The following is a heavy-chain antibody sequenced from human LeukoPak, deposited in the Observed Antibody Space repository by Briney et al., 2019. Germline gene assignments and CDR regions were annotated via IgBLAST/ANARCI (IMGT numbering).Heavy chain of an antibody. CDR3: ARDAVAGYYYYGMDV. CDR2: MNPNSGNT. D-gene: IGHD6-19*01. V-gene: IGHV1-8*01. Sequence: ASVKVSCKASGYTSTSYDINCVRQATGQGLEWMGWMNPNSGNTGYAQKFQGRVTMTRNTSISTAYMELSSLRSEDTAVYYCARDAVAGYYYYGMDVWGQGTTVTVSS. J-gene: IGHJ6*02. CDR1: GYTSTSYD.